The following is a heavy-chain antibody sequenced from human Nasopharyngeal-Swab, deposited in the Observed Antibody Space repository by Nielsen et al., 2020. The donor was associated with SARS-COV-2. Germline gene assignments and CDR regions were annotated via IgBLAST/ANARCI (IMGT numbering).Heavy chain of an antibody. Sequence: SETLSLTCAVSGASITSADYSWNWIRQPPGKDLEWIGYINHSGNTHYNPSLWGRVTISEDTSSNQFSLTLTSVTAADTATYYCARIYTRRCTNNICIGYFDYWGQGALVTVSS. CDR1: GASITSADYS. D-gene: IGHD2-15*01. CDR2: INHSGNT. CDR3: ARIYTRRCTNNICIGYFDY. J-gene: IGHJ4*02. V-gene: IGHV4-30-2*01.